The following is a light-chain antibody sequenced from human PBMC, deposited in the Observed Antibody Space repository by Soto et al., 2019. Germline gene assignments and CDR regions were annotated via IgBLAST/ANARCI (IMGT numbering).Light chain of an antibody. Sequence: DVVMTQSPLSLPVTLGQPASISCRSSQSLVYSDGNTSLNWFQQRPGQSPRRLIYKVSNRDSGVPDRFSGSGSGTDSTLKISRVEAEDVGVYYCMQGTHWPPDTFGQGTRLEIK. J-gene: IGKJ5*01. CDR2: KVS. V-gene: IGKV2-30*01. CDR1: QSLVYSDGNTS. CDR3: MQGTHWPPDT.